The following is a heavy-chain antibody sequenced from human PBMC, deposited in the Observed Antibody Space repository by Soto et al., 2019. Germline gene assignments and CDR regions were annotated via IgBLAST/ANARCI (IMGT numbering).Heavy chain of an antibody. CDR1: GYTFTIYG. J-gene: IGHJ6*02. V-gene: IGHV1-18*04. CDR3: ARDRDIVATMFYYFYGMDV. CDR2: ISAYNGNT. Sequence: ASVKVSCKASGYTFTIYGISWVRQAPGQGLEWMGWISAYNGNTNYAQKLQGRVTMTTDTSTSTAYMELRSLRSDDTAVYYCARDRDIVATMFYYFYGMDVWGQGTTVPVSS. D-gene: IGHD5-12*01.